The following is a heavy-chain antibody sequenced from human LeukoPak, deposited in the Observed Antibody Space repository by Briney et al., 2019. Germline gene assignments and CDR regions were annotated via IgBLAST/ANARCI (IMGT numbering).Heavy chain of an antibody. D-gene: IGHD2-2*01. Sequence: ASVKVSCKPAGYSFTTYYMHWVRQAPGQGLEWMGWISAYNGNTNYAQKLQGRVTMTTDTSTSTAYMELRSLRSDDTAVYYCARDRGCSSTSCPLGWFDPWGQGTLVTVSS. CDR3: ARDRGCSSTSCPLGWFDP. CDR1: GYSFTTYY. J-gene: IGHJ5*02. CDR2: ISAYNGNT. V-gene: IGHV1-18*04.